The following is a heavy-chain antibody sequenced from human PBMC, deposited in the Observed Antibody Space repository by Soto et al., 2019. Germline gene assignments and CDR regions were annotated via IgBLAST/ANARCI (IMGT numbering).Heavy chain of an antibody. CDR3: AKDRPSGSRPYYYGMDV. Sequence: GGSLRLSCAASGFTFSTYSMNWVRQAPGKGLEWVSYISSSSTIFYTDSVKGRFTVSRDNAKNSLYLQMNSLRAEDTAVYYCAKDRPSGSRPYYYGMDVWGQGTTVTVSS. CDR1: GFTFSTYS. D-gene: IGHD1-26*01. J-gene: IGHJ6*02. CDR2: ISSSSTI. V-gene: IGHV3-48*01.